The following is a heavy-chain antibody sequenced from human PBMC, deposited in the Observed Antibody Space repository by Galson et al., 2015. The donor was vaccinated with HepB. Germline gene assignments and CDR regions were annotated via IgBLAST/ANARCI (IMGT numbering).Heavy chain of an antibody. V-gene: IGHV6-1*01. CDR2: TYYRSKWFN. Sequence: CAISGDSVSRNSAAWNWVRQSPSRGLEWLGRTYYRSKWFNDYAVSVKSRITINPDTSKNQFSLQLSSVTPEDTAVYYCARDRSDYGGNFYFDSWAREPWSPSPQ. CDR1: GDSVSRNSAA. CDR3: ARDRSDYGGNFYFDS. D-gene: IGHD4-23*01. J-gene: IGHJ4*02.